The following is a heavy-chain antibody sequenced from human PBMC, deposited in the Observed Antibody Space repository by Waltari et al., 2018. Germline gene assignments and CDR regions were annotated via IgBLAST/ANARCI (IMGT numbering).Heavy chain of an antibody. CDR2: ISDGSDYS. CDR1: GLNFRSYS. D-gene: IGHD2-15*01. CDR3: ARDFYCSDGRCTDY. Sequence: EVQLVESGGGLVKPGGSLRLSCVVSGLNFRSYSMNWVRQAPGKWLEWVSYISDGSDYSYYADSVKGRFTISRDNAKNSLYLQMNRLRTDDTAVYYCARDFYCSDGRCTDYWGQGTLVTVSS. V-gene: IGHV3-21*01. J-gene: IGHJ4*02.